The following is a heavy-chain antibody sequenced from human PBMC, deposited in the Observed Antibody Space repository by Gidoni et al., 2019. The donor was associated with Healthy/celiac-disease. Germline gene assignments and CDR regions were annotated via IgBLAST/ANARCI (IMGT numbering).Heavy chain of an antibody. CDR2: INHSGST. V-gene: IGHV4-34*01. Sequence: QVQLQQWGAGLWKPSETLSLTCAVYGGSCSGYYWSWISQPPGKGLEWIGEINHSGSTNYNPSLKSRVTISVDTSKNQCSLKLSSVTAADTALYYCARAPIQLWLRYLYDYWGQGTLVTVSS. J-gene: IGHJ4*02. D-gene: IGHD5-18*01. CDR1: GGSCSGYY. CDR3: ARAPIQLWLRYLYDY.